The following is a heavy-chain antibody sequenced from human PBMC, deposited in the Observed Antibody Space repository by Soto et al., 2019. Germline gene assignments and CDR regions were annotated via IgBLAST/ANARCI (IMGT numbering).Heavy chain of an antibody. V-gene: IGHV4-39*01. CDR1: AYSVTRSDYY. D-gene: IGHD3-3*02. Sequence: SESLSLTCSVSAYSVTRSDYYWAWIRQPPGKGLEWIASMFYSGLTYYNPSLKSRVTLSIDTSKNQFSVRLNSVTAADTAVYYCAPLSVSLSGPYGIHVWGQGTTVTVSS. J-gene: IGHJ6*02. CDR2: MFYSGLT. CDR3: APLSVSLSGPYGIHV.